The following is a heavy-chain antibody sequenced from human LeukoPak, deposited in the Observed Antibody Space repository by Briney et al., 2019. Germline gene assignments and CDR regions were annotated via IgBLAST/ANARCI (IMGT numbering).Heavy chain of an antibody. CDR1: GGSISSYY. CDR2: IYYSGST. Sequence: PSETLSLTCTVSGGSISSYYWSWIRQPPGKGLEWIGYIYYSGSTNYNPSLKSRVTISVDTSKNQFSLKLSSVTAADTAVYYCARHQGSTSGSYYVDYYYYGMDVWGQGTTVTVSS. D-gene: IGHD1-26*01. J-gene: IGHJ6*02. CDR3: ARHQGSTSGSYYVDYYYYGMDV. V-gene: IGHV4-59*01.